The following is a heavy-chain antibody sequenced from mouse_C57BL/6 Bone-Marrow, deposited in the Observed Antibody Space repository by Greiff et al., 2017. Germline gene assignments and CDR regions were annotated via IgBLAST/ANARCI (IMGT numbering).Heavy chain of an antibody. CDR1: GYTFTSYW. J-gene: IGHJ1*03. Sequence: QVQLKQPGAELVKPGASVKLSCKASGYTFTSYWMQWVKQRPGQGLEWIGEIDPSDSYTNYNQKFKGKATLTVDTSSSTAYMQLSSLTSEDSAVYYCARGHYGNYWYFDVWGTGTTVTVSS. CDR2: IDPSDSYT. V-gene: IGHV1-50*01. CDR3: ARGHYGNYWYFDV. D-gene: IGHD1-1*01.